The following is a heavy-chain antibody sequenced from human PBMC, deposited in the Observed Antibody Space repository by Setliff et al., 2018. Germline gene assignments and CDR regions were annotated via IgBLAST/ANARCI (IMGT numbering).Heavy chain of an antibody. Sequence: GGSLRLSCATPGFTFSGNYMHWVRQAPGKGLVWVSRINTDDGTTNYADSVQGRFTIFRDNAKNTVYMELNSLRVDDTAVYFCTRAFYCGRKCYRGFDYWGQGTLVTVSS. CDR1: GFTFSGNY. V-gene: IGHV3-74*01. D-gene: IGHD2-21*01. CDR3: TRAFYCGRKCYRGFDY. CDR2: INTDDGTT. J-gene: IGHJ4*02.